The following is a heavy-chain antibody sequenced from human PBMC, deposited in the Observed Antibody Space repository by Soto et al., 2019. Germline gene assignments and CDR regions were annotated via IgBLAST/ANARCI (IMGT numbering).Heavy chain of an antibody. V-gene: IGHV1-2*02. J-gene: IGHJ4*02. CDR3: ASLELLLESPDY. Sequence: ASVKVSYKASGYTFTGYYMHGVRQAPGQGREWMGWINPNSGGTNYAQKFEGRVTMTRDTSISTAYMELSSLRSDDTAVYYCASLELLLESPDYWGQVNLVTACS. CDR2: INPNSGGT. D-gene: IGHD1-7*01. CDR1: GYTFTGYY.